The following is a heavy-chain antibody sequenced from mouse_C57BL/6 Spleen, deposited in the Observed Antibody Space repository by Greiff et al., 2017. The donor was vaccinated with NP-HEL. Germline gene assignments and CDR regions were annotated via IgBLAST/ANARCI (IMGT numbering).Heavy chain of an antibody. CDR2: IDPEDGET. Sequence: VQLQQSGAELVKPGASVKLSCTASGFNIKDYYMHWVKQRTEQGLEWIGRIDPEDGETKYAPEFQGKATITADTSSNTAYLQLSSLTSEDTAVYYCARGDSSGYGYWGQGTTLTVSS. D-gene: IGHD3-2*02. CDR1: GFNIKDYY. V-gene: IGHV14-2*01. J-gene: IGHJ2*01. CDR3: ARGDSSGYGY.